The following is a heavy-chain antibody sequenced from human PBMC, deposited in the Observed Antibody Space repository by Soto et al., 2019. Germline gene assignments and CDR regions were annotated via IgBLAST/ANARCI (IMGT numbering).Heavy chain of an antibody. V-gene: IGHV4-34*01. CDR3: ARILGYCSSTSCHIYYGMDV. D-gene: IGHD2-2*01. CDR1: CGSFSGYY. Sequence: PSETLSLTCALYCGSFSGYYWSWIRQPPGKGLEWIGEINHSGSTNYNPSLKSRLTISVDTSKNQFSLKLSSVTAADTAVYYCARILGYCSSTSCHIYYGMDVWGQGTTVTISS. CDR2: INHSGST. J-gene: IGHJ6*02.